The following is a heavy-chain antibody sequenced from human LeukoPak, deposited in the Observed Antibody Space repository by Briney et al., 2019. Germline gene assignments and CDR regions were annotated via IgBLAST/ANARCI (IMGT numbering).Heavy chain of an antibody. J-gene: IGHJ4*02. D-gene: IGHD5/OR15-5a*01. V-gene: IGHV1-2*02. CDR2: IIPNRGGA. CDR1: GYTFTGYY. Sequence: ASVKVSCKASGYTFTGYYMQWVRHTPGQGLERMGWIIPNRGGANYADKFQGRVTMTRDTSISTAYMELSSLRSDDTAVYYCARDKSTTRHFDYWGQGTLVTVSS. CDR3: ARDKSTTRHFDY.